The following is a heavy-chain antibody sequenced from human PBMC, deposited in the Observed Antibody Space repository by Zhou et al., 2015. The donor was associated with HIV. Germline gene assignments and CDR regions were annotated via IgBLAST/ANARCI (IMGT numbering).Heavy chain of an antibody. V-gene: IGHV1-3*04. CDR2: IHTGNGRT. J-gene: IGHJ4*02. D-gene: IGHD5-24*01. CDR1: GYTFSIYG. Sequence: QVQLVQSGAEVTKPGASVKVSCKTSGYTFSIYGVHWVRQAPGQRPEWIGWIHTGNGRTKYSQNFQGRVIITRDTSASTAYMEMSSLKSEDTAVYYCARGRYDNADYWGQGTLVTVSS. CDR3: ARGRYDNADY.